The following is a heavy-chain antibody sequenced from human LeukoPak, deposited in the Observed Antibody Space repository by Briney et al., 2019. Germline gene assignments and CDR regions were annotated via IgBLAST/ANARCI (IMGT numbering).Heavy chain of an antibody. CDR1: GDSISSFY. J-gene: IGHJ4*02. CDR2: IHYSGSS. V-gene: IGHV4-59*08. D-gene: IGHD2-15*01. CDR3: VLAPNSNWFDF. Sequence: SETLSLTCSVSGDSISSFYWNWIRQSPGRGLEWIGNIHYSGSSIYNPSLRSRVTMSIDTSKKQFFLKLRSVTAADTAVYYCVLAPNSNWFDFWGQGTLVTVSS.